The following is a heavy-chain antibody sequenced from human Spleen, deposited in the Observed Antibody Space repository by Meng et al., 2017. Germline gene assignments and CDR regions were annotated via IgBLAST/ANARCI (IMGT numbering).Heavy chain of an antibody. CDR2: INTDGTAT. D-gene: IGHD5-12*01. CDR1: GFSFNKYS. V-gene: IGHV3-74*01. Sequence: GESLKISCAASGFSFNKYSMHWVRQAPGKGLMWVAHINTDGTATSYANSVKGRFTISRDNSKNSLYLQMNSLRTEDTALYYCAKARYRYSGYDPFDYWGQGTLVTVSS. CDR3: AKARYRYSGYDPFDY. J-gene: IGHJ4*02.